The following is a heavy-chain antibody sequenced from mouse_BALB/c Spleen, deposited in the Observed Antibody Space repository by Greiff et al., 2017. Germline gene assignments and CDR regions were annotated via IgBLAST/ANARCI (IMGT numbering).Heavy chain of an antibody. Sequence: QVQLKESGPELVKPGASVKMSCKASGYTFTDYVISWVKQRTGQGLEWIGEIYPGSGSTYYNEKFKGKATLTADKSSNTAYMQLSSLTSEDSAVYFCARGDYYGSREREYYAMDYWGQGTSVTVSS. V-gene: IGHV1-77*01. CDR3: ARGDYYGSREREYYAMDY. D-gene: IGHD1-1*01. CDR2: IYPGSGST. J-gene: IGHJ4*01. CDR1: GYTFTDYV.